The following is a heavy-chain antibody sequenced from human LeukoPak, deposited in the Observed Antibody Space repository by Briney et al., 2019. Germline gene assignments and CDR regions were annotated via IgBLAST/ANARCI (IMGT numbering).Heavy chain of an antibody. V-gene: IGHV4-39*01. Sequence: PSETLSLTCTVSGGSISSSSYYWGWIRQPPGKGLEWIGSIYYSGSTYYNPSLKSRVTISVDTSKNQFSLKPSSVTAADTAVYYCARQDGGYYYYYYMDVWGKGTTVTVSS. CDR1: GGSISSSSYY. CDR3: ARQDGGYYYYYYMDV. J-gene: IGHJ6*03. CDR2: IYYSGST.